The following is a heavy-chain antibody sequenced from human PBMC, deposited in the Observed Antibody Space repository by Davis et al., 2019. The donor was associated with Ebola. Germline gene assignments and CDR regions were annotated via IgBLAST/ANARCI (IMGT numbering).Heavy chain of an antibody. V-gene: IGHV3-30*18. Sequence: GESLKISCAASGFTFSSYGMHWVRQAPGKGLEWVAVISYDGSNKYYADSVKGRFTISRDNSKNTLYLQMNSLRAEDTAVYYCAKTPGDGDYGRGPFDYWGQGTLVTVSS. D-gene: IGHD4-17*01. J-gene: IGHJ4*02. CDR2: ISYDGSNK. CDR1: GFTFSSYG. CDR3: AKTPGDGDYGRGPFDY.